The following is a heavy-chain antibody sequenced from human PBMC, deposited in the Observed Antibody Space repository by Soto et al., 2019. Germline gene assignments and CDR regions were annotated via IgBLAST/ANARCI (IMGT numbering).Heavy chain of an antibody. Sequence: EVQLVESGGGLVQPGGSLRLSCAASGFTFSSYEMNWVRQAPGKGLEWVSYISSSGSTIYYADSVKGRFTISRDNAKNSLDLQMNSLRAEDTAVYYCARTTGDAFDICGQGTMVTVSS. CDR2: ISSSGSTI. V-gene: IGHV3-48*03. D-gene: IGHD4-17*01. J-gene: IGHJ3*02. CDR1: GFTFSSYE. CDR3: ARTTGDAFDI.